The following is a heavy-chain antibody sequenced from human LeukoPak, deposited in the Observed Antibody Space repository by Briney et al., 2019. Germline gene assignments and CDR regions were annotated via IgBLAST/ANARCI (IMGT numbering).Heavy chain of an antibody. CDR1: SGSVSSGGYY. CDR3: ARAPSYYYDSSAYRQPGHFQH. J-gene: IGHJ1*01. Sequence: SQTLSLTCTVSSGSVSSGGYYWNWIRQHPGKGLGWIGYISYSGNTFYNPSLKSRVSISVDTSKNQFSLKLSPVTAADTAVYYCARAPSYYYDSSAYRQPGHFQHWGQGTLVTVSS. D-gene: IGHD3-22*01. V-gene: IGHV4-31*03. CDR2: ISYSGNT.